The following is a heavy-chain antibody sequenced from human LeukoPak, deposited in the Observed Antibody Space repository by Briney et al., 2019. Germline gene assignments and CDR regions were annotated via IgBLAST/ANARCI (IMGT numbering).Heavy chain of an antibody. V-gene: IGHV3-7*01. D-gene: IGHD2-2*01. CDR3: ASYCGLTDCYQYFDY. J-gene: IGHJ4*02. CDR2: IDQDGSER. CDR1: GFTFSKYW. Sequence: GGSLRLSCAASGFTFSKYWVAWARQAPGKGLEWVANIDQDGSERYYVDSVRGRFTISRDNTKNSLYLQMNSLRAEDTAVYYCASYCGLTDCYQYFDYWGQGTLVTVSS.